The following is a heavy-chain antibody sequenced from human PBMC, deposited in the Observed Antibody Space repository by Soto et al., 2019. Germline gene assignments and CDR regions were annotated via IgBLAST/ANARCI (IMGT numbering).Heavy chain of an antibody. CDR1: GGSIRSGGYY. J-gene: IGHJ6*02. D-gene: IGHD5-18*01. CDR2: IYYSGNT. CDR3: ARDRLMATAGTARYYYGMDV. V-gene: IGHV4-31*03. Sequence: SETLSLTCTVSGGSIRSGGYYWSWVRQNPRKGLEWIGNIYYSGNTYYNPSLKSRLTISVDTSKNQFSLNLSSVTAADTAVYYCARDRLMATAGTARYYYGMDVWGQGTTVTVSS.